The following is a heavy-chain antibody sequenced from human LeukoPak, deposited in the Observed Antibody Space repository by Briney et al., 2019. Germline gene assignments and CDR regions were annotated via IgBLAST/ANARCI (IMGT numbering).Heavy chain of an antibody. CDR3: ARARPRAVADLDY. CDR2: INAGNGNT. J-gene: IGHJ4*02. V-gene: IGHV1-3*01. D-gene: IGHD6-19*01. CDR1: GYTFTSCA. Sequence: ASVKVSCKASGYTFTSCAMHWVRQAPGQRLEWMGWINAGNGNTKYSQKFQGRVTITRDTSASTAYMELSSLRSEDTAVYYCARARPRAVADLDYWGQGTLVTVSS.